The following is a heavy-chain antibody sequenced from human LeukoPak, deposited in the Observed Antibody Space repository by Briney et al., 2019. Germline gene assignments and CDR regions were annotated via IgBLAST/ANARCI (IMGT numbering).Heavy chain of an antibody. CDR2: INSDGSST. V-gene: IGHV3-74*01. CDR3: ARYYYDSSGYFPFDY. J-gene: IGHJ4*02. Sequence: GGSLRLSCAASGFTFSSYWMHWVRQAPGKGLVWVSRINSDGSSTNYADSVKGRFTISRDNSKNTLYLQMNSLRAEDTAVYYCARYYYDSSGYFPFDYWGQGTLVTVSS. CDR1: GFTFSSYW. D-gene: IGHD3-22*01.